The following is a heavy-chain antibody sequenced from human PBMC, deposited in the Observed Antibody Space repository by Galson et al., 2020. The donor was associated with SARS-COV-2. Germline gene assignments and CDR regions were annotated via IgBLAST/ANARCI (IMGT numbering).Heavy chain of an antibody. CDR3: ARQDCSSTSCYEDYFDY. CDR2: IYYSAST. CDR1: GGSISSYY. Sequence: SETLSLTCTVSGGSISSYYWSWIRQPPGKGLEWIGYIYYSASTNYNPSLKIRVTISVDTSKNQFSLKLSSVTAADTAVYYCARQDCSSTSCYEDYFDYWGQGTLVTVSS. J-gene: IGHJ4*02. V-gene: IGHV4-59*08. D-gene: IGHD2-2*01.